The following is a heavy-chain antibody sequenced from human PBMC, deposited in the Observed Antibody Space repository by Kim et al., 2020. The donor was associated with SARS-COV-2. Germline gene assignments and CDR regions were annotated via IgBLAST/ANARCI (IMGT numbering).Heavy chain of an antibody. J-gene: IGHJ3*02. Sequence: YPDYVKGRFTISRNNAKNALYLQMNRLKAEDTDVYNCARSSKVTADAFDIWGQGTMVTVSS. V-gene: IGHV3-11*06. D-gene: IGHD2-21*02. CDR3: ARSSKVTADAFDI.